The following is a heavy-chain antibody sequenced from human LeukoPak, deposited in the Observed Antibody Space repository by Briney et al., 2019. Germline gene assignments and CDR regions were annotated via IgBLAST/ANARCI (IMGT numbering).Heavy chain of an antibody. CDR1: GYTFTSYY. CDR3: ARDHVVLDYGGTNLDFDY. J-gene: IGHJ4*02. D-gene: IGHD4-23*01. CDR2: INPSGGST. Sequence: ASVKVSCKASGYTFTSYYMHWVRQAPGQGLEWMGIINPSGGSTSYAQKFQGRVTMTRDTSTSTLYMELSSLRSEDTAVYYCARDHVVLDYGGTNLDFDYWGQGTLVTVSS. V-gene: IGHV1-46*01.